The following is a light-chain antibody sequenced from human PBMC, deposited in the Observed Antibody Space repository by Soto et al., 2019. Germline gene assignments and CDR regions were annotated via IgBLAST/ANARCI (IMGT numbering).Light chain of an antibody. CDR1: SSNIGSNY. J-gene: IGLJ2*01. V-gene: IGLV1-47*01. Sequence: QSVLTQPPSASGTTGKRVTISCSGRSSNIGSNYVYWYQQLPGTAPKLLIYRNNQRPSGVPDRFSGSKSGTSASLAISGLRSEDEADYYCAAWDDSLSGVVFGGGIKLTVL. CDR2: RNN. CDR3: AAWDDSLSGVV.